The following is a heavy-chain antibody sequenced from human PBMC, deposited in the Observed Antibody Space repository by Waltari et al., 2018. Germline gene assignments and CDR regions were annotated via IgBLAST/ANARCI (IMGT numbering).Heavy chain of an antibody. Sequence: QLQLQESGPGLVKPSETLSLTCTVSGGSISSSSYYGGGIRQPPGKGLEWIGSIYYSGSTYYNPSLKSRVTISVDTSKNQFSLKLSSVTAADTAVYYCAIQDKSLGAFDIWGQWTMVTVSS. CDR1: GGSISSSSYY. J-gene: IGHJ3*02. CDR3: AIQDKSLGAFDI. CDR2: IYYSGST. V-gene: IGHV4-39*01.